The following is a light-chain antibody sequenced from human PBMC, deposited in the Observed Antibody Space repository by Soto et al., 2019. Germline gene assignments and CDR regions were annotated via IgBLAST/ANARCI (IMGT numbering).Light chain of an antibody. Sequence: EIVMTQSPATLSVSLGDRATLSCRASQSVSSYLAWYQQKPGQAPRLLIYGASTRATGIPARFSGSGSETDFTLTISSLQSEDFAIYYCQKCDYLPIFGPGTTVDFK. V-gene: IGKV3-15*01. CDR1: QSVSSY. J-gene: IGKJ3*01. CDR2: GAS. CDR3: QKCDYLPI.